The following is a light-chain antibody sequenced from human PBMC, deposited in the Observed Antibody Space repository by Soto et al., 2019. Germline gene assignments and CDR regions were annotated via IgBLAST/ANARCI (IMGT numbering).Light chain of an antibody. CDR1: QRVDSIY. CDR3: QHFWRSLYT. Sequence: EILLTQSPGTVSLSPGERATLSCRASQRVDSIYLGWYQQKPGQAPRLLIFGSSTRATGIPDRFSGSGSGTDFTLTISRLEPEDFAVYYCQHFWRSLYTFGQGTKLEIK. J-gene: IGKJ2*01. CDR2: GSS. V-gene: IGKV3-20*01.